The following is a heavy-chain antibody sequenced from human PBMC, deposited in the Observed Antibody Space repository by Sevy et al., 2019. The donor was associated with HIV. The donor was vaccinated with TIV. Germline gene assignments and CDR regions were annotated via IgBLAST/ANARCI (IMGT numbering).Heavy chain of an antibody. CDR1: GIIFTTSG. V-gene: IGHV3-30*18. J-gene: IGHJ6*02. D-gene: IGHD3-9*01. Sequence: GGSLRLSCAVSGIIFTTSGMHWVRQAPGKGLEWVAVISYDGRNKFYGESVKGRFTISRDNSKNILFLQMNSLRAEDTAVYYCAKDFTGYNGMDVWGQGTMVTVSS. CDR3: AKDFTGYNGMDV. CDR2: ISYDGRNK.